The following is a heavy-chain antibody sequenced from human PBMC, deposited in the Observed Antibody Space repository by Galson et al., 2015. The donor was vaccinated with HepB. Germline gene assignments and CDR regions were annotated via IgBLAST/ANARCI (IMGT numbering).Heavy chain of an antibody. J-gene: IGHJ6*02. CDR3: ATNLLGSSGWSPHAGYYYYYYGMDV. CDR2: IYPGDSDT. Sequence: QSGAEVKKPGESLKISCKGSGYSLTSYWIGWVRQMPGKGLEWMGIIYPGDSDTRYSPSFQGQVTISADKSISTAYLQWSSLKASDTAMYYCATNLLGSSGWSPHAGYYYYYYGMDVWGQGTTVTVSS. V-gene: IGHV5-51*01. CDR1: GYSLTSYW. D-gene: IGHD6-13*01.